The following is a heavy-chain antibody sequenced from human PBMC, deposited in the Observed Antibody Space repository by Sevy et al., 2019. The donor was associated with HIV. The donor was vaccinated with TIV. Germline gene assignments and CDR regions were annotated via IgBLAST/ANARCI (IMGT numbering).Heavy chain of an antibody. D-gene: IGHD3-10*01. CDR1: GFSFSSYS. J-gene: IGHJ4*02. Sequence: GGSLRLSCVTSGFSFSSYSMNWVRQAPGKGLEWVSYISSSSGTIRYADSVKGRFTISRHNPRKSVYLQMTSLSAEDTAVYYCARLFYGSADYWGQGTLVTVSS. V-gene: IGHV3-48*04. CDR3: ARLFYGSADY. CDR2: ISSSSGTI.